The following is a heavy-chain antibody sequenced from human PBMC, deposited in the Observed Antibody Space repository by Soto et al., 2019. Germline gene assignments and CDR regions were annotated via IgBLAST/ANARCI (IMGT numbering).Heavy chain of an antibody. V-gene: IGHV1-69*13. Sequence: GASVKVSCTDSGDTFSTYSITWMRQVPGQGLEWMGGIIPRSAKSNYAQKFQGRVTITADESTSTAYMELSSLRSEDTAVYYCAREGLVLVPTTVNSDYYYYAMDVWGQGTTVTVSS. J-gene: IGHJ6*02. D-gene: IGHD2-2*01. CDR1: GDTFSTYS. CDR2: IIPRSAKS. CDR3: AREGLVLVPTTVNSDYYYYAMDV.